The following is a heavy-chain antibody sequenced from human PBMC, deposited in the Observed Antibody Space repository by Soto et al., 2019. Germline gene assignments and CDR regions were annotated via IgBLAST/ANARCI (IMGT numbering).Heavy chain of an antibody. CDR2: INTYTGHT. D-gene: IGHD2-2*01. CDR1: GYTFTTYG. V-gene: IGHV1-18*01. CDR3: AREYCRTTRCYGADY. Sequence: QVQLAQSGAEVKKPGASVRVSCKASGYTFTTYGISWVRQAPGQGLEWMGWINTYTGHTNYAQRLQGRVTVTTDTYTSTAYMELRSLRSDDTAVYYCAREYCRTTRCYGADYWGQGTLVTVSS. J-gene: IGHJ4*02.